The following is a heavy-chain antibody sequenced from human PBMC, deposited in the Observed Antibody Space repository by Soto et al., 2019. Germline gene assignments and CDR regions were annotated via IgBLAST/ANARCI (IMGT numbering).Heavy chain of an antibody. V-gene: IGHV4-61*01. J-gene: IGHJ4*02. Sequence: SLTCTVSGGSVSSGSYYWSWIRQPPGKGLEWIGYIYYSGSTNYNPSLKSRVTISVDTSKNQFSLKLSSVTAADTAVYYCAREATVASYFDYWGQGTLVTVSS. CDR2: IYYSGST. CDR1: GGSVSSGSYY. CDR3: AREATVASYFDY. D-gene: IGHD4-17*01.